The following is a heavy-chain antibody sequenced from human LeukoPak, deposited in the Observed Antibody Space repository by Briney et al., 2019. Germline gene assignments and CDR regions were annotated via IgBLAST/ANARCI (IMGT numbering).Heavy chain of an antibody. Sequence: SVKVSCKASGYTFTSYGISWVRQAPGQGLEWMGRIIPILGIANYAQKFQGRVTITADKSTSTAYMELSSLRSEDTAVYYCARVPNYYDSLSGPWGQETLVTVSS. CDR2: IIPILGIA. D-gene: IGHD3-22*01. J-gene: IGHJ5*02. CDR3: ARVPNYYDSLSGP. V-gene: IGHV1-69*04. CDR1: GYTFTSYG.